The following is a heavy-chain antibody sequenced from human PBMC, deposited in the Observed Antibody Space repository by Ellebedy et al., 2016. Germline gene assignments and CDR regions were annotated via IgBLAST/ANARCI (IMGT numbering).Heavy chain of an antibody. CDR1: GFTFSSYS. CDR2: ISSSGSTI. J-gene: IGHJ5*02. Sequence: GGSLRLSCAASGFTFSSYSMNWVRQAPGKGLEWVSYISSSGSTIYYADSVKGRFTISRDNAKNSLYLQMNSLRAEDTAVYYCARAWGYCTNGVGCWFDPWGQGTLVTVSS. CDR3: ARAWGYCTNGVGCWFDP. D-gene: IGHD2-8*01. V-gene: IGHV3-48*04.